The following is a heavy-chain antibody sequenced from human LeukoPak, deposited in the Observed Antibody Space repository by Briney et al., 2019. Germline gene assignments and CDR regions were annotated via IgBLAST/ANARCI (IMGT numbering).Heavy chain of an antibody. D-gene: IGHD3-22*01. CDR3: ASNTNYYEGSGHYVFDY. V-gene: IGHV1-69*13. J-gene: IGHJ4*02. CDR1: GGTFSTYA. CDR2: FIPILGTA. Sequence: SVKVSCKPSGGTFSTYAISWVRQAPGQGLEWTGGFIPILGTAKYAKKFQGRVTITADEFTSTAHMELSSLRSEDTAVYYCASNTNYYEGSGHYVFDYWGQGTLVTISS.